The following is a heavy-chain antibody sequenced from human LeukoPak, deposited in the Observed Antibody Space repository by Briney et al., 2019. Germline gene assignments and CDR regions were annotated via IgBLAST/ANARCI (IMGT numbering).Heavy chain of an antibody. CDR1: GFTFSSYA. CDR2: MNGSGSST. CDR3: GKRIQSAMATGY. Sequence: GGSLTLSCAASGFTFSSYAMSWVRQAPGQGLEWASDMNGSGSSTYYADSVKGRFTISIDNSENTLYLQMNGLRADDTAVYHCGKRIQSAMATGYWGQGTLVTVSS. D-gene: IGHD5-18*01. J-gene: IGHJ4*02. V-gene: IGHV3-23*01.